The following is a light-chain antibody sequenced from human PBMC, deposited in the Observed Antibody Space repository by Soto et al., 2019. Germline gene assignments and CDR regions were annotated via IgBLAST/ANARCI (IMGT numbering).Light chain of an antibody. CDR2: GAS. CDR1: QTVRSN. V-gene: IGKV3-15*01. Sequence: EFVMTQSPGTLSLYPGDRATLSCRASQTVRSNLAWYQQKSGQAPRVLIHGASTRATGVPDRFSGSGSGTDFTLTISSLQSEDFAVYYCQQRSNWPLTFGGGRRLEIK. J-gene: IGKJ5*01. CDR3: QQRSNWPLT.